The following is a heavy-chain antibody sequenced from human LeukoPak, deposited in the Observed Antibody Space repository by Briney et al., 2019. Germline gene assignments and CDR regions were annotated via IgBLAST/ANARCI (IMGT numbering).Heavy chain of an antibody. CDR3: ARHWGSRGAFDI. J-gene: IGHJ3*02. Sequence: SETLSLTCSVSGGSINSFYWSWIRQPPGKGLEWIGYIYYSGSTNYNPSLKSRVTISVDTSKKQFSLNLSSVTAADTAVYYCARHWGSRGAFDIWGQGTMVTVSS. D-gene: IGHD7-27*01. V-gene: IGHV4-59*01. CDR1: GGSINSFY. CDR2: IYYSGST.